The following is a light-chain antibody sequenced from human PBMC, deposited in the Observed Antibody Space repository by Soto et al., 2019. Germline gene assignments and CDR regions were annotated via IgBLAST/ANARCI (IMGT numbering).Light chain of an antibody. CDR1: PSVSSSY. CDR2: GAS. Sequence: EIVCTQSPGTLSLSPGERATLSCRASPSVSSSYLAWYPQRPGQAPRLLIYGASSRATGIPDRFRGIGSGTDFTLTIRRLEPEDFAVYDCQQYGSSFTFGQGTRREIK. V-gene: IGKV3-20*01. CDR3: QQYGSSFT. J-gene: IGKJ5*01.